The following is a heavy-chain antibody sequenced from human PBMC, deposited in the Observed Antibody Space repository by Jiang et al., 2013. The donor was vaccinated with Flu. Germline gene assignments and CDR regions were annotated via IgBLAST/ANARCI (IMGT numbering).Heavy chain of an antibody. CDR2: IIPIFGTP. D-gene: IGHD6-6*01. Sequence: GAEVKKPGSSVKVSCKASGGTFSNYAISWVRQAPGQGLEWMGGIIPIFGTPKYAQKFQGRVTITADKSTSTAYMELSSLRSEDTAVYYCARDVAEYSSSYGMDVWGQGTTVTVSS. J-gene: IGHJ6*02. CDR3: ARDVAEYSSSYGMDV. V-gene: IGHV1-69*06. CDR1: GGTFSNYA.